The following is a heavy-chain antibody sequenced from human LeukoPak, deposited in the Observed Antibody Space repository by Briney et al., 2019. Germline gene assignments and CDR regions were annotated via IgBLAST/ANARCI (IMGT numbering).Heavy chain of an antibody. J-gene: IGHJ4*02. CDR1: GGSISSGDYY. CDR2: IYYSGST. V-gene: IGHV4-30-4*08. D-gene: IGHD1-26*01. CDR3: ARTRYSGNYYVGIDFDY. Sequence: SETLSLTCTVSGGSISSGDYYWSWIRQPPGKGLEWIGYIYYSGSTYYNPSLKSRVTISVDTSKNQFSLKLSSVTAADTAVYYCARTRYSGNYYVGIDFDYWGQGTLVTVSS.